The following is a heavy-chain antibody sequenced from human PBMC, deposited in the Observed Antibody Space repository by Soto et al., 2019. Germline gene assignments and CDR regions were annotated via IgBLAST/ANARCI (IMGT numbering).Heavy chain of an antibody. J-gene: IGHJ6*03. D-gene: IGHD3-10*01. CDR1: GFTFTSSA. V-gene: IGHV1-58*02. CDR3: AADYGSGSYYKADYYYYMDV. CDR2: IVVGSGNT. Sequence: SVKVSCKASGFTFTSSAMQWVRQARGQRLEWIGWIVVGSGNTNYAQKFQERVTITRGMSTSTAYMELSSLRSEDTAVYYCAADYGSGSYYKADYYYYMDVWGKGTTVTVS.